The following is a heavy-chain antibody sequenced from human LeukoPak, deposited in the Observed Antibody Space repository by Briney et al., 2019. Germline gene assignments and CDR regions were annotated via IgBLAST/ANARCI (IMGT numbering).Heavy chain of an antibody. J-gene: IGHJ4*02. CDR3: TSISASVVGESFDY. Sequence: GESLRLSCAASGFTFRNAWMSWVRQVPGKGLEWVGRIKSKIDGGTADYAAPVKGRFTISRDDSKNTVDLQMNSLKTEDTALYYCTSISASVVGESFDYWGQGTQVTVSS. V-gene: IGHV3-15*01. CDR1: GFTFRNAW. D-gene: IGHD2-15*01. CDR2: IKSKIDGGTA.